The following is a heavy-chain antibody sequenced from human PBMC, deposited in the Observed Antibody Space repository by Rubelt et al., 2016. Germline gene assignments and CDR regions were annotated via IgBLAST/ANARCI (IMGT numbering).Heavy chain of an antibody. CDR2: IIPHSGGT. D-gene: IGHD4/OR15-4a*01. Sequence: GQLVQSGAEVKEPGASVKVSCKASGYTFTSYDINWVRQASGQGLEWMGWIIPHSGGTNYAQKFQGRVTMTRDTSIRTAYMELSRLRSDDTAVYYCARGFEGGASDYWGQGTLVTVSS. V-gene: IGHV1-2*02. CDR1: GYTFTSYD. J-gene: IGHJ4*02. CDR3: ARGFEGGASDY.